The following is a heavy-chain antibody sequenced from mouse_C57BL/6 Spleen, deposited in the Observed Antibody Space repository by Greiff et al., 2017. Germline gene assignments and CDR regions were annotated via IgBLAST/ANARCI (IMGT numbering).Heavy chain of an antibody. Sequence: QVQLKQSGAELARPGASVKLSCKASGYTFTSYGISWVKQRTGQGLEWIGEIYPRSGNTYYNEKFKGKATLTADKSSSKAYMELRSLTSEDSAVYFCARWAYDYDGAMDYWGQGTSVTVSS. J-gene: IGHJ4*01. CDR3: ARWAYDYDGAMDY. D-gene: IGHD2-4*01. V-gene: IGHV1-81*01. CDR1: GYTFTSYG. CDR2: IYPRSGNT.